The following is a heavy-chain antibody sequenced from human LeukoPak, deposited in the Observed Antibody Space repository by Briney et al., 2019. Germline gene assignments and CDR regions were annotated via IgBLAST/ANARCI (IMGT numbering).Heavy chain of an antibody. J-gene: IGHJ6*02. CDR1: GFTFSSYA. D-gene: IGHD2-2*01. CDR2: ISGSGGST. CDR3: ARGGYCSSTSCSKGRYYYYGMDV. Sequence: GGSLRLSCAASGFTFSSYAMSWVRQAPGKGLEWVSAISGSGGSTYYADSVKGRFTISRDNSKNTLYLQMNSLRAEDTAVYYCARGGYCSSTSCSKGRYYYYGMDVWGQGTTVTVSS. V-gene: IGHV3-23*01.